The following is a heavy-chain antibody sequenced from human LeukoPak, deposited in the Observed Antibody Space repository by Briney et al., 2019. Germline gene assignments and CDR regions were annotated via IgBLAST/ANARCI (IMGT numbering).Heavy chain of an antibody. CDR1: GGSISSYY. CDR3: ARDIDVAVVSDNWFDP. Sequence: SETLSLTCTVSGGSISSYYWSWIRQPAGKGLEWIGRIYTSGSTNYNPSLKSRVTMSVDTSKNQFSLKLSSVTAADTAVYYCARDIDVAVVSDNWFDPWGQGTLVTVSS. CDR2: IYTSGST. J-gene: IGHJ5*02. D-gene: IGHD3-22*01. V-gene: IGHV4-4*07.